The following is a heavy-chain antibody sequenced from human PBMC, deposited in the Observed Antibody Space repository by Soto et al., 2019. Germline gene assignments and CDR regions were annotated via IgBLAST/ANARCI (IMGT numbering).Heavy chain of an antibody. CDR3: AGGSGWESGT. CDR1: EFTFSTYW. D-gene: IGHD6-19*01. V-gene: IGHV3-7*05. Sequence: EVQLVESGGGLVQPGGSLRLSCAVSEFTFSTYWMTWVRQAPGKGMEWVANIKEDGGEKHYLESVRGRFTISRDNAKKTLHLEMNSLRADDTAVYYFAGGSGWESGTWGQGTLVTVSS. CDR2: IKEDGGEK. J-gene: IGHJ5*02.